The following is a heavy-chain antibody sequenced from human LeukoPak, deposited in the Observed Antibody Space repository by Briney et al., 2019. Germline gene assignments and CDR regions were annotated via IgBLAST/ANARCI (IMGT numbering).Heavy chain of an antibody. V-gene: IGHV3-7*01. CDR3: VRGPHYGAYTDYFDY. CDR2: IKQEGSEH. CDR1: GFTFSRHW. Sequence: GGSLRLSCAAPGFTFSRHWMSWVRQASGKGLEWVATIKQEGSEHYYVDSVKGRFTISRDDATNSLSLQMNSLRVEDTALYYCVRGPHYGAYTDYFDYWGRGTLVTVSS. J-gene: IGHJ4*02. D-gene: IGHD4-17*01.